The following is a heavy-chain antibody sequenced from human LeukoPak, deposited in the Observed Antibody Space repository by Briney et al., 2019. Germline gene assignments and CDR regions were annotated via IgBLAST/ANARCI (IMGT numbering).Heavy chain of an antibody. D-gene: IGHD1-7*01. V-gene: IGHV1-69*06. J-gene: IGHJ4*02. CDR1: GGTFSSYA. CDR2: IIPIFGTA. CDR3: ASSYGSLELRSFLDY. Sequence: SVKVSCKASGGTFSSYAISWVRQAPGQGLEWMGGIIPIFGTANYAQKFQGRVTITADKSTSTAYMELSSLRSEDTAVYYCASSYGSLELRSFLDYWGQGTLVTVSS.